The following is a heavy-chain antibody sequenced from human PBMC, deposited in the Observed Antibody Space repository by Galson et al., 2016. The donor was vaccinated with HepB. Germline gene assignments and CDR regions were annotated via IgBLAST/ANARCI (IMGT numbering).Heavy chain of an antibody. CDR1: GFTFSSYA. V-gene: IGHV3-30*04. Sequence: SLRLSCAASGFTFSSYAMRWVRQAPGKGLEWVAGISYDGSISNYADSVKGRFTISRDNSKNTVYLQMSSLEAEDTAMYYCKREGAPGTSSWYAFDIWGQGTMVTVSS. D-gene: IGHD6-13*01. CDR3: KREGAPGTSSWYAFDI. CDR2: ISYDGSIS. J-gene: IGHJ3*02.